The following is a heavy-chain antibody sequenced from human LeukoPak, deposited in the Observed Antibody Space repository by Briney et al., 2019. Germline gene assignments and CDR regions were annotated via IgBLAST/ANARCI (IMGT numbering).Heavy chain of an antibody. V-gene: IGHV3-33*06. CDR1: GFTFSNYG. CDR2: IWYDGSNK. D-gene: IGHD6-13*01. CDR3: AKSPSSWKFDD. Sequence: GRSLRLSCAASGFTFSNYGMHWVRQVPGKGLEWVAVIWYDGSNKYYADSVKGRFTISRDNSENMVYLQMNSLRAEDTAVYYCAKSPSSWKFDDWGQGTLVTVSS. J-gene: IGHJ4*02.